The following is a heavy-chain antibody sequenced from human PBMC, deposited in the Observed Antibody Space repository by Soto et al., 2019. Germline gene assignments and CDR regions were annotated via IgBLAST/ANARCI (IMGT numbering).Heavy chain of an antibody. Sequence: SETLSLTCAVYGWSFSGYYWSWIRQPPGKGLEWIGEINHSGSTNYNPSLKSRVTISVDTSKNQFSLKLSSVTAADTAVYYCAKDSHGSGRFPSPTQVLHWGQGTLVTVSS. V-gene: IGHV4-34*01. D-gene: IGHD3-10*01. J-gene: IGHJ4*02. CDR2: INHSGST. CDR3: AKDSHGSGRFPSPTQVLH. CDR1: GWSFSGYY.